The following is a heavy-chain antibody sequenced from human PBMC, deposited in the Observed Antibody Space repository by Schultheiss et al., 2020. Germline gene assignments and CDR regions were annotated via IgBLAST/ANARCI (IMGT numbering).Heavy chain of an antibody. CDR3: AREGDMRDYIWGSYRLAYFDY. D-gene: IGHD3-16*02. CDR2: IYHSGST. Sequence: SETLSLTCAVSDYSISSGYYWGWIRQPPGKGLEWIGSIYHSGSTYYNPSLKSRVTISVDTSKNQFSLNLSSVTAADTAVYYCAREGDMRDYIWGSYRLAYFDYWGQGTLVTVSS. V-gene: IGHV4-38-2*02. J-gene: IGHJ4*02. CDR1: DYSISSGYY.